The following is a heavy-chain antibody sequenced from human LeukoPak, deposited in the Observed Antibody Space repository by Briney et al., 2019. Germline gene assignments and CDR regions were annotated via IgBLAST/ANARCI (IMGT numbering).Heavy chain of an antibody. Sequence: SVKVSCKASGGTFNNLAFTWVRQAPGQGLEWMGRITTLFGTADYPQKFQGRVSFSADESTTTSYMELNSLTSENTAGYYCARDHDHAFDPWGQGTLVTVSS. J-gene: IGHJ5*02. CDR3: ARDHDHAFDP. V-gene: IGHV1-69*13. CDR2: ITTLFGTA. CDR1: GGTFNNLA.